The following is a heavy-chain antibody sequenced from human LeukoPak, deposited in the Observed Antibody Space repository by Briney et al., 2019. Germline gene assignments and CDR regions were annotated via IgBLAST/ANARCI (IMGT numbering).Heavy chain of an antibody. CDR2: IRGDGRTT. J-gene: IGHJ4*02. CDR1: GFTFGGYA. CDR3: AKDAVAGTWLHY. Sequence: PGGSLRLSCAASGFTFGGYAMHWVRHAPGKGLEWVSLIRGDGRTTSYAGSVKGRFTISRDNSKNSLYLQMSSLRGEDTAMYYCAKDAVAGTWLHYWGQGTLVTVSS. D-gene: IGHD6-19*01. V-gene: IGHV3-43*02.